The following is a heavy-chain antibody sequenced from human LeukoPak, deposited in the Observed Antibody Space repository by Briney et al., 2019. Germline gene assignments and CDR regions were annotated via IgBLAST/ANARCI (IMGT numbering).Heavy chain of an antibody. CDR2: ISYDGSNK. CDR3: ARGSDSSGYAQLDY. Sequence: PGGSLRLSCAASGFTFSSYAMHWVRQAPGKGLEWVAVISYDGSNKYYADSVKGRFTISRDNSKNTLYLQMNSLRAEDTAVYYCARGSDSSGYAQLDYWGQGTLVTVSS. J-gene: IGHJ4*02. CDR1: GFTFSSYA. V-gene: IGHV3-30-3*01. D-gene: IGHD3-22*01.